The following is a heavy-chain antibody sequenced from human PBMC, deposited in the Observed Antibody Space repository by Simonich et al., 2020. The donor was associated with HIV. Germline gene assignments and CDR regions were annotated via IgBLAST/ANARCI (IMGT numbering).Heavy chain of an antibody. CDR1: GGSFSGYY. D-gene: IGHD6-13*01. CDR3: ARLTAGGLGEYFQH. Sequence: QVQLQQWGAGLLKPSETLSLTCAGYGGSFSGYYWSWIRQPPGKRLEWIGEINDSDSTNSNPSLKRRVTISVDTSKNQFSLKLSSVTAADTAVYYCARLTAGGLGEYFQHWGQGTLVTVSS. V-gene: IGHV4-34*01. CDR2: INDSDST. J-gene: IGHJ1*01.